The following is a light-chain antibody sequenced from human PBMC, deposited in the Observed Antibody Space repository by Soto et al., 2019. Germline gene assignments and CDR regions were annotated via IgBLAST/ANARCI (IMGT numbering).Light chain of an antibody. Sequence: QSVLTQPPSLSETPGQRATISCSGSNSNIGRYSVNWYQHFPGTAPKILIYSDDERPSGVPDRFSGSKSGTSASLAISGLQSEDEAEYYCAAWDDNLNGPLFGGGTKLTVL. V-gene: IGLV1-44*01. CDR2: SDD. CDR1: NSNIGRYS. J-gene: IGLJ3*02. CDR3: AAWDDNLNGPL.